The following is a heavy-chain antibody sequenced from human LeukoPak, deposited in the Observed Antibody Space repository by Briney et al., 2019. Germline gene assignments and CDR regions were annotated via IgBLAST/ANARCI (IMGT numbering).Heavy chain of an antibody. V-gene: IGHV5-51*01. Sequence: GESLKISCKGSGYSFTSYWIGWVRQMPGKGLEWMGIIYPGDSDTRYSPSFQGQVTISADKSISTAYLQWSSLKASDTAMYYCARLPPRNIAVAGLVDYWGQGTLVTVSS. J-gene: IGHJ4*02. CDR1: GYSFTSYW. CDR2: IYPGDSDT. D-gene: IGHD6-19*01. CDR3: ARLPPRNIAVAGLVDY.